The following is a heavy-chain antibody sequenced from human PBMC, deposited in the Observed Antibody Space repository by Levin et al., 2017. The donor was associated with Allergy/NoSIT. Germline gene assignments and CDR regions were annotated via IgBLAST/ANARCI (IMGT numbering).Heavy chain of an antibody. CDR2: INPNSGGT. CDR1: GYTFTGYY. Sequence: ASVKVSCKASGYTFTGYYMHWVRQAPGQGLEWMGWINPNSGGTNYAQKFQGRVTMTRDTSISTAYMELSRLRSDDTAVYYCARATIFGVVTPHAFDIWGQGTMVTVSS. J-gene: IGHJ3*02. V-gene: IGHV1-2*02. CDR3: ARATIFGVVTPHAFDI. D-gene: IGHD3-3*01.